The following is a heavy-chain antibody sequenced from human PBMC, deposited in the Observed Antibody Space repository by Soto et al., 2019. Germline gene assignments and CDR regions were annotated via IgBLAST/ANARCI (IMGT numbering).Heavy chain of an antibody. D-gene: IGHD2-15*01. Sequence: EVQLVESGGGLVQPGGSLRLSCAASGFTFSSYSMNWVRQAPGKGPEWVSYISSSSSTIYYADSVKGRFTISRDNAKNSLYLQMNSLRDEDTAVYYCARELGYCSGGSCYQTYYFDYWGQGTLVTVSS. CDR2: ISSSSSTI. J-gene: IGHJ4*02. CDR1: GFTFSSYS. V-gene: IGHV3-48*02. CDR3: ARELGYCSGGSCYQTYYFDY.